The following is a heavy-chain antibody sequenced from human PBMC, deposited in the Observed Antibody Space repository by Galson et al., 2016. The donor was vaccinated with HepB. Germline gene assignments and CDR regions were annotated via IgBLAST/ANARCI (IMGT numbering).Heavy chain of an antibody. J-gene: IGHJ3*01. CDR3: ATSMGQWFGESLLGHYDGAFDL. Sequence: SLRLSCAASGLNFNDAWMNWVRQAPGKGLEWVGRIKSNTYGETTDYAAPVKGRFSISRDDSKNTVYLQMKSLKTEDTALYYCATSMGQWFGESLLGHYDGAFDLWGQATMVTVSA. V-gene: IGHV3-15*01. CDR2: IKSNTYGETT. CDR1: GLNFNDAW. D-gene: IGHD3-10*01.